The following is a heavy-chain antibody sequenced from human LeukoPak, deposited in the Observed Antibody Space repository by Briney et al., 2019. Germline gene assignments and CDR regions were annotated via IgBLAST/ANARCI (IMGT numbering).Heavy chain of an antibody. D-gene: IGHD3-10*01. V-gene: IGHV1-2*02. J-gene: IGHJ5*02. CDR2: INPNSGGT. Sequence: ASVKVSCKASGYTFTGYYMHWVRQAPGQGLEWMGWINPNSGGTNYAQKFQGRVTMTRDTSISTAYMELSRLRSDDTAVYYCARGALWFGVISGENWFDPWGQGTLVTVSS. CDR1: GYTFTGYY. CDR3: ARGALWFGVISGENWFDP.